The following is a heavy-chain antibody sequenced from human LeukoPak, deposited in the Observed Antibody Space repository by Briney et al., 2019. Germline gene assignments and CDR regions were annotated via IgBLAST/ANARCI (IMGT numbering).Heavy chain of an antibody. CDR1: GVSISGYY. Sequence: SETLSLTCSVSGVSISGYYWTWVRQPPGKGLEWIAYIYYSGSTYYNPSLNSLVSISIDTSKNQFSLNVNSVTAADTAVYYCARFSLGRWYSSGLDTWGRGTLVTVSS. V-gene: IGHV4-59*12. CDR2: IYYSGST. J-gene: IGHJ5*02. D-gene: IGHD4-23*01. CDR3: ARFSLGRWYSSGLDT.